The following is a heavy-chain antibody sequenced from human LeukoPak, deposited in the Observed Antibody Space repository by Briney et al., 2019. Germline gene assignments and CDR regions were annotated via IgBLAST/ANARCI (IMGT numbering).Heavy chain of an antibody. CDR1: GGSISSTTYY. CDR3: ARHRYSTVNTSFHY. V-gene: IGHV4-61*05. J-gene: IGHJ4*02. Sequence: SETLSLTCTVSGGSISSTTYYWGWIRQPPGKGLEWIGDIYYSGSTNYNPSLMSRVTISIDTSKNQFSLKLSSVTAAETAVYYCARHRYSTVNTSFHYWGQGTLVTVSS. D-gene: IGHD4-11*01. CDR2: IYYSGST.